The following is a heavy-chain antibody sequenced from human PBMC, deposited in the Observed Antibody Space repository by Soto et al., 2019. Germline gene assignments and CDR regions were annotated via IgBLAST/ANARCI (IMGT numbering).Heavy chain of an antibody. CDR2: IIPIFGTA. CDR1: GGTFSSYA. V-gene: IGHV1-69*13. Sequence: ASVKVSCKASGGTFSSYAISWVRQAPGQGLEWMGGIIPIFGTANYAQKFQGRVTITADESTSTAYMELSSLRSEDTAVYYCARDVAAAGQSEVWFDPWGQGTLVTVSS. J-gene: IGHJ5*02. CDR3: ARDVAAAGQSEVWFDP. D-gene: IGHD6-13*01.